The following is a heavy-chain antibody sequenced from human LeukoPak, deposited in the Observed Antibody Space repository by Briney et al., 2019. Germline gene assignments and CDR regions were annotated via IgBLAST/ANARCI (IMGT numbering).Heavy chain of an antibody. CDR1: GGSISSYY. CDR2: IYYSGNT. CDR3: ARDDYSYGLDRFDY. V-gene: IGHV4-59*12. Sequence: SETLSLTCSVSGGSISSYYWSWIRQPPGKGLEWIGYIYYSGNTYYTPSLKSRVTISVDMSKNQFSLKLTSVTAADTAIYYCARDDYSYGLDRFDYWGQGTLVTVSS. D-gene: IGHD5-18*01. J-gene: IGHJ4*02.